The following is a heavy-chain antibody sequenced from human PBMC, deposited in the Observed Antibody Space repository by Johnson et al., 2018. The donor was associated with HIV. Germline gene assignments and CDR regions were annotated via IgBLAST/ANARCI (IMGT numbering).Heavy chain of an antibody. Sequence: QVQLVESGGGVVQPGTSLRLSCAASGLTFSHYPMHWVRQAPGKGLEWVAVISYDGSTIYYADSVKGRFTISRDNSKNTLYLQMNSLRAEDTAVFFCARDWSWRGSRRGGGAFDIWGQGTLVTVSA. CDR2: ISYDGSTI. D-gene: IGHD1-26*01. V-gene: IGHV3-30*04. CDR1: GLTFSHYP. J-gene: IGHJ3*02. CDR3: ARDWSWRGSRRGGGAFDI.